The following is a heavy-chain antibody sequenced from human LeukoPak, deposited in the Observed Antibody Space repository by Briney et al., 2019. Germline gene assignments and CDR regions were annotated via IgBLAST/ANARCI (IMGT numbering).Heavy chain of an antibody. V-gene: IGHV3-7*01. D-gene: IGHD6-19*01. Sequence: GGSLRLSGAASGFTFSAYWMTWVRQAPGKGLEWLANINEGANVKFYVDSVKGRFIISRDNTKNSLYLQMSILRAEDTALYYCARVGKNGWDFDHWGQGTLVTVSS. J-gene: IGHJ4*02. CDR2: INEGANVK. CDR1: GFTFSAYW. CDR3: ARVGKNGWDFDH.